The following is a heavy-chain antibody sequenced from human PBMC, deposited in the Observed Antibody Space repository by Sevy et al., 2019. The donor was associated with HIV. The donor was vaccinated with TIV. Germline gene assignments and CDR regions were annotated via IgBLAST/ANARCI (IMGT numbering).Heavy chain of an antibody. CDR1: GFTFSSYG. CDR3: ARDLEFYDNGDYGPAFMPDY. J-gene: IGHJ4*02. Sequence: GGSLRLSCAASGFTFSSYGMHWVRQAPGKGLEWVALIWFDGSNTYYADSVKGRFTIYGDIAKNTLHLQMNSLRGEDTAVYYCARDLEFYDNGDYGPAFMPDYWGQGTLVTVSS. D-gene: IGHD4-17*01. CDR2: IWFDGSNT. V-gene: IGHV3-33*01.